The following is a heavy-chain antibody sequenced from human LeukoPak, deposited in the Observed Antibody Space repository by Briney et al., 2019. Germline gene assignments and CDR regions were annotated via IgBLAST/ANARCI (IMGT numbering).Heavy chain of an antibody. Sequence: SETLSLTCTVSGGSISSGDYYWSWIRQPPGKGLEWIGYIYYSGSTYYNPSLKSRVTISVDTSKNQFSLKLSSVTAADTAVYYCARDEPYYDILTGYYGDVWGQGTTVTVSS. CDR2: IYYSGST. D-gene: IGHD3-9*01. J-gene: IGHJ6*02. CDR3: ARDEPYYDILTGYYGDV. CDR1: GGSISSGDYY. V-gene: IGHV4-30-4*01.